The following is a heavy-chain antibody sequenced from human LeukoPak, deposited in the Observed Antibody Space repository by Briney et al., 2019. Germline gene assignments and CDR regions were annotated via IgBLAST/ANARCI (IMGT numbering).Heavy chain of an antibody. Sequence: SVKVSCKASGGTFSSYAISWVRQAPGQGLEWMGGIIPIFGTANYAQKFQGRVTITADESTSTAYMELSSLRSEDTAVYYCARDAHTSLVEPAAMIGYYGMDVWAKGPRSPSPQ. CDR2: IIPIFGTA. CDR1: GGTFSSYA. J-gene: IGHJ6*04. CDR3: ARDAHTSLVEPAAMIGYYGMDV. D-gene: IGHD2-2*01. V-gene: IGHV1-69*13.